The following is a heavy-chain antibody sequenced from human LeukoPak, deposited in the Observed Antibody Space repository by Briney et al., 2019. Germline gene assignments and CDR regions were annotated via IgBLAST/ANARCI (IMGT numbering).Heavy chain of an antibody. CDR1: GFTFDDHA. V-gene: IGHV3-9*03. D-gene: IGHD6-19*01. CDR3: AKDMYSSGWYYFDY. J-gene: IGHJ4*02. CDR2: ISWNSGSI. Sequence: GGSLRLSCAASGFTFDDHAMHWVRQAPGKGLEWVSGISWNSGSIGYADSVKGRFTISRDNAKNSLYLQMNSLRAEDMALYYCAKDMYSSGWYYFDYWGQGTLVTVSS.